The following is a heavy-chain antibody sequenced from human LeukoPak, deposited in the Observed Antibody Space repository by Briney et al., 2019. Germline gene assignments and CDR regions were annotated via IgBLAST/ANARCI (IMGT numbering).Heavy chain of an antibody. Sequence: TGGSLRLSCAASGFTFDDYAMHWVRQAPGKGLEWVSGISWNSGNIGYADSVKDRFTISRDNAKNSLYLQMNSLRAEDTALYYCVRGKGHGWGAFDIWGQGTMVTVSS. D-gene: IGHD6-19*01. CDR1: GFTFDDYA. J-gene: IGHJ3*02. V-gene: IGHV3-9*01. CDR2: ISWNSGNI. CDR3: VRGKGHGWGAFDI.